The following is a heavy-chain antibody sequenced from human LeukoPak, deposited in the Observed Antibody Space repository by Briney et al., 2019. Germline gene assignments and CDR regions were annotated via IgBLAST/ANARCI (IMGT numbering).Heavy chain of an antibody. CDR3: DRNYYDSSGYYLFDAFDI. CDR1: GRPLSRYH. CDR2: IYNTCST. D-gene: IGHD3-22*01. V-gene: IGHV4-59*07. Sequence: PADTLSLPCTVWGRPLSRYHWSWIRQPPGKALAWVGYIYNTCSTNYNPSLQRRVTISVDPSKSQLSLKLYSVTAADKVVYYCDRNYYDSSGYYLFDAFDIWGQGTMVTVSS. J-gene: IGHJ3*02.